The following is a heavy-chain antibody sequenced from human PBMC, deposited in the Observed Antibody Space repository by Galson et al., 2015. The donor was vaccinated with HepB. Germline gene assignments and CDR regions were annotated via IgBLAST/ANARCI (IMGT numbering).Heavy chain of an antibody. CDR2: SNEDGRIT. CDR1: GFTFSSYW. CDR3: AMDVGGRRGF. V-gene: IGHV3-74*01. J-gene: IGHJ4*02. D-gene: IGHD1-26*01. Sequence: SLRLSCAASGFTFSSYWMHWVRQAPGKGLTWVSRSNEDGRITNYADSVKGRFTVSRDNARSTLYLQMNILRDEDTAVYYCAMDVGGRRGFWGQGTLVTVSS.